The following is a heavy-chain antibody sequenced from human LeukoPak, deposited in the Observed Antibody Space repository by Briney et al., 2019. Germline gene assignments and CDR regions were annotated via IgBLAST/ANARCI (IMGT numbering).Heavy chain of an antibody. V-gene: IGHV3-43*02. CDR1: GFTFDDYA. CDR2: ISGDGGST. CDR3: AKDIGRRIADYGMDV. Sequence: PGGSLRLSCAASGFTFDDYAMHWVRQAPGKGLEWVSLISGDGGSTYYAGSVKGRITNSRDNIKNSLYLQMNSLRTEDTALYYCAKDIGRRIADYGMDVWGQGTTVTVSS. J-gene: IGHJ6*02. D-gene: IGHD6-13*01.